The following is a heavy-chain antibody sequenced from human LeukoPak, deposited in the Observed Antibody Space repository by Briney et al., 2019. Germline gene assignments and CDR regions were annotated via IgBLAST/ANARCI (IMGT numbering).Heavy chain of an antibody. D-gene: IGHD3-3*01. CDR2: IYYSGST. V-gene: IGHV4-59*01. J-gene: IGHJ3*02. CDR3: ARALGGAFDI. Sequence: SETLSLTCTVSGGSISSYYWSWIRQPPGKGLEWIGYIYYSGSTNYNPSLKSRVTISVDTSKNQFSLKLSSVTAADTAVYYCARALGGAFDIWGQGTMATVSS. CDR1: GGSISSYY.